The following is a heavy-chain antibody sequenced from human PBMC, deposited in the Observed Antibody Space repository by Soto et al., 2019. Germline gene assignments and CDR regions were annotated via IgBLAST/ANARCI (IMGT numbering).Heavy chain of an antibody. Sequence: SETLSLNCTFTGGSNSSGAYYCRWIRQHPREGLEWIGYIYYSGSTYYNPSHKSRVTISVDTSKNQFSLKLSSVTAADTAVYYCARELGYCSGGSCYMDLAFDFWGQGTRVT. V-gene: IGHV4-31*03. D-gene: IGHD2-15*01. J-gene: IGHJ3*01. CDR1: GGSNSSGAYY. CDR3: ARELGYCSGGSCYMDLAFDF. CDR2: IYYSGST.